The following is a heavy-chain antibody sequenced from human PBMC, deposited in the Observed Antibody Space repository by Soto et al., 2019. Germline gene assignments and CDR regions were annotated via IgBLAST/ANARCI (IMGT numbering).Heavy chain of an antibody. V-gene: IGHV1-69*13. Sequence: SVKVSCKASGGTFSSYPISWVRQAPGQGLEWMGGIIPIFGTANYAQKFQGRVTITADESTSTAYMELSSLRSEDTAVYYCAIEYSSSPPYYPIGYWGQGTLVTVSS. J-gene: IGHJ4*02. CDR2: IIPIFGTA. D-gene: IGHD6-6*01. CDR3: AIEYSSSPPYYPIGY. CDR1: GGTFSSYP.